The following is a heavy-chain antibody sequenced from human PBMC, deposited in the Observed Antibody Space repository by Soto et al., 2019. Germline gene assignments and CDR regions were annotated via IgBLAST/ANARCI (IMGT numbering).Heavy chain of an antibody. CDR1: GYTFTSYA. V-gene: IGHV1-3*01. Sequence: QVQLVQSGAEVKKPGASVKVSCKASGYTFTSYAMHWVRQAPGQRLEWMGWINAGNGNTKYSQKFQGRVTITRDTYASTAHMELSSVRSEDTAVYYCDSPGGLWFGELRYYYYGMDVWGQGTTVTVSS. CDR3: DSPGGLWFGELRYYYYGMDV. D-gene: IGHD3-10*01. J-gene: IGHJ6*02. CDR2: INAGNGNT.